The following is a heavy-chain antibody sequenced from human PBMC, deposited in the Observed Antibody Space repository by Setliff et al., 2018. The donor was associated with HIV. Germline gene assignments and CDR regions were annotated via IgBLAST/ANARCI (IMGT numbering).Heavy chain of an antibody. J-gene: IGHJ6*03. CDR2: VNHSGGA. D-gene: IGHD3-3*01. Sequence: SETLSLTCAVYGGSFSGYYWSWIRQPPGKGLEWCGEVNHSGGANYNPSLKSRVSISVDTSKRQFHLNVTSVTAADTAVYYCARGHYDFWSSYMDVWGKGTTVTVSS. V-gene: IGHV4-34*01. CDR1: GGSFSGYY. CDR3: ARGHYDFWSSYMDV.